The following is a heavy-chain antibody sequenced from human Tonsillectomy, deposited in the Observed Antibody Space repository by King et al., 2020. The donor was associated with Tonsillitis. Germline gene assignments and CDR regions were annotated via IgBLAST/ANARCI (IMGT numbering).Heavy chain of an antibody. J-gene: IGHJ4*02. CDR3: AKSRGGWESDGAFDY. D-gene: IGHD1-26*01. Sequence: DVQLVESGGGLVQPGGSLRLSCAASGFTFSNYAMSWVRQAPGKGREWVSAISVGGVSTHYADSVKGRFTISRDNSKNTPYLQMNSLRAEDTAVYYCAKSRGGWESDGAFDYWGQGTLVTVSS. CDR1: GFTFSNYA. V-gene: IGHV3-23*04. CDR2: ISVGGVST.